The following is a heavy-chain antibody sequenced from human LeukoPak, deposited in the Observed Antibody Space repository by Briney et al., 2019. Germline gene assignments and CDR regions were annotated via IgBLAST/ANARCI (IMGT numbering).Heavy chain of an antibody. Sequence: PSETLSFTCTVSGGSISSYYWSWIRQPPGKGLEWIGYIYYTGSTNYNPSLKSRVTISVDTSKNQFSLKLSSVTAADTAVYYCARGGSKQEYWGKGTLVSVSS. CDR3: ARGGSKQEY. D-gene: IGHD2-15*01. J-gene: IGHJ4*02. V-gene: IGHV4-59*01. CDR1: GGSISSYY. CDR2: IYYTGST.